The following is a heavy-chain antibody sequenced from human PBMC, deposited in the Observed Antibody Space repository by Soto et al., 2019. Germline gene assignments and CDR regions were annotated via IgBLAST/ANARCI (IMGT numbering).Heavy chain of an antibody. CDR2: ISYDGSNK. Sequence: QVQLVESGGGVVQPGRSLRLSCAASGFTFSSYAMHWVRQAPGKGLEWVAVISYDGSNKYYADCVKGRFTISRVNSKNTLYLQMNRLRAEDTAVYYCAREEGYCSGGSCYSYYYYGMDVWGQGTTVTVSS. CDR1: GFTFSSYA. D-gene: IGHD2-15*01. J-gene: IGHJ6*02. CDR3: AREEGYCSGGSCYSYYYYGMDV. V-gene: IGHV3-30-3*01.